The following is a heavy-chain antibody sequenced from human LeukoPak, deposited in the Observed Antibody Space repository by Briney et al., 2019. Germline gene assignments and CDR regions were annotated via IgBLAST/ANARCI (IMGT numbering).Heavy chain of an antibody. D-gene: IGHD6-6*01. Sequence: PSETLSLTCTVSGGSISSSSYYWGWIRQPPGKGLEWIGSIYYSGSTYYNPSLKSRVTISVDTSKNQFSLKLSSVTAADTAVYYCARGLSIAARRAFGYWGQGTLVTVSS. CDR2: IYYSGST. V-gene: IGHV4-39*01. J-gene: IGHJ4*02. CDR3: ARGLSIAARRAFGY. CDR1: GGSISSSSYY.